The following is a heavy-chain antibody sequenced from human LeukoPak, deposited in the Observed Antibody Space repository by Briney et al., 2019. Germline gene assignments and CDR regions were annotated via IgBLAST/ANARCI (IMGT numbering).Heavy chain of an antibody. Sequence: PGGSLRLSCAASGFTFSSYAMSWVRQAPGKGLEWVSAISGSGGSTYYADSVKGRFTISRDNSKNTLYLQMNSLRAEDAAVYYCAKDYDQEDYGMDVWGQGTTVTVSS. J-gene: IGHJ6*02. CDR2: ISGSGGST. V-gene: IGHV3-23*01. CDR1: GFTFSSYA. D-gene: IGHD3-3*01. CDR3: AKDYDQEDYGMDV.